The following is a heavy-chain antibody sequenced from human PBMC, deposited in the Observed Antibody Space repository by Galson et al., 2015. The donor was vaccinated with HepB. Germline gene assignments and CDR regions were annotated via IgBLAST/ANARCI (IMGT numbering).Heavy chain of an antibody. Sequence: SLRLSCAASGFSFSKYAMSWVRQAPGKGPEWVSGISGDGDSTNYADSVKGRFTISRDNSKDTLYLQLNSLRAEDTAVYYCAKMQTTYDVSTYFIRAFDYWGQGTRVTVSS. J-gene: IGHJ4*02. D-gene: IGHD3-9*01. CDR2: ISGDGDST. CDR1: GFSFSKYA. V-gene: IGHV3-23*01. CDR3: AKMQTTYDVSTYFIRAFDY.